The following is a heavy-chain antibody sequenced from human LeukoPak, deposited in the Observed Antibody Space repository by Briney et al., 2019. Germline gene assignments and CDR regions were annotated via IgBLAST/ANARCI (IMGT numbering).Heavy chain of an antibody. J-gene: IGHJ4*02. V-gene: IGHV1-2*02. CDR1: GYTFTGYY. CDR3: AREVDDFWSGYYSRAYYFDY. CDR2: INPNSGGT. Sequence: ASVKVSCKASGYTFTGYYMHWVRQAPGQRLEWMGWINPNSGGTNYAQKFQGRVTMTRDTSISTAYMELSRLRSDDTAVYYCAREVDDFWSGYYSRAYYFDYWGQGTLVTVSS. D-gene: IGHD3-3*01.